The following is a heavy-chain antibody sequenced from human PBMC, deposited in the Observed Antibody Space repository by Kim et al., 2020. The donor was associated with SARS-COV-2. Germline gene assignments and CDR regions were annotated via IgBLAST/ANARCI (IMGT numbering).Heavy chain of an antibody. J-gene: IGHJ6*02. V-gene: IGHV3-21*01. Sequence: HSADSVKVRFTISRDNDKNSLYLQMHSLRAEDTAVYYCASSSLGYYGMDVWGQGTTVTVSS. CDR3: ASSSLGYYGMDV. D-gene: IGHD2-2*01.